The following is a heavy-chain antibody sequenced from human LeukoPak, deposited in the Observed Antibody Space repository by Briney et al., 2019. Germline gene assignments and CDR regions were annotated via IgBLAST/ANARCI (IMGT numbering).Heavy chain of an antibody. CDR3: TTDTFGARDS. D-gene: IGHD3-10*01. CDR2: IHEDGSST. Sequence: GGSLRLSCAASGYTFSRYWMHWVRQGPGKGLVWVSRIHEDGSSTSYAESVRGRFTISRDNAKNTLYLQMNSLRAEDAAVYYCTTDTFGARDSWGQGTLVTVSS. J-gene: IGHJ4*02. V-gene: IGHV3-74*01. CDR1: GYTFSRYW.